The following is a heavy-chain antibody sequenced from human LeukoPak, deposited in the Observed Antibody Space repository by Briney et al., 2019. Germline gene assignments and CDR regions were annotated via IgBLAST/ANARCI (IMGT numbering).Heavy chain of an antibody. V-gene: IGHV4-34*01. Sequence: SETLSLTCAVYGESFSAYYWSWIRQSPGKGLEWIAEINHRGDTNYNPSVKSRVTISIDTSKNQFSLKVRSLTAADTAGYYCARGPTISETGYFDFWGQGTLVTVSS. CDR3: ARGPTISETGYFDF. CDR2: INHRGDT. D-gene: IGHD1-1*01. CDR1: GESFSAYY. J-gene: IGHJ4*03.